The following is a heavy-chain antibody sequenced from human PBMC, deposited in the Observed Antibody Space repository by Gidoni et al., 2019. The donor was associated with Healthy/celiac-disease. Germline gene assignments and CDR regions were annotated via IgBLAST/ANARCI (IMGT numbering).Heavy chain of an antibody. D-gene: IGHD3-22*01. CDR1: GGSISSGGYY. CDR3: ARRHQYYYDSSGYYHDAFDI. CDR2: IYYSGST. Sequence: QVQLQESGPGLVKPSQTLSLTCAVSGGSISSGGYYWSWIRQPPGKGLEWIGYIYYSGSTYYNPSLKSRVTISVDTSKNQFSLKLSSVTAADTAVYYCARRHQYYYDSSGYYHDAFDIWGQGTMVTVSS. V-gene: IGHV4-30-4*01. J-gene: IGHJ3*02.